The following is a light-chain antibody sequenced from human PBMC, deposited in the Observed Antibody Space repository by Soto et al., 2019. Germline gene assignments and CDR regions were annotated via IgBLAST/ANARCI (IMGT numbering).Light chain of an antibody. CDR1: QSVSSSY. V-gene: IGKV3-20*01. J-gene: IGKJ2*01. Sequence: EIVLTQSPGTLSLSPGERVTLSCRASQSVSSSYLGWFQQRPSQAPRLLIYDTSNRATGIPDRFSGSGSGTDFTLTISRLEPEDFAVYYCHQYSGPPYTVGQGTKLEIK. CDR3: HQYSGPPYT. CDR2: DTS.